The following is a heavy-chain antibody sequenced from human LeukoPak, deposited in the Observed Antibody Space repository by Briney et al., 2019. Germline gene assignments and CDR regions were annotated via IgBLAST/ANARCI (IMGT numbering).Heavy chain of an antibody. D-gene: IGHD1-26*01. CDR1: GGSISSGSYY. J-gene: IGHJ4*02. V-gene: IGHV4-61*02. Sequence: PSQTLSLTCTVSGGSISSGSYYWSWIRQPAGKGLEWIGRIYTSGSTSYNPSLKSRVTISVDTSKNQFSLKLSSVTAADTAVYYCARERGSYPWYFDYWGQGTLVTVSS. CDR3: ARERGSYPWYFDY. CDR2: IYTSGST.